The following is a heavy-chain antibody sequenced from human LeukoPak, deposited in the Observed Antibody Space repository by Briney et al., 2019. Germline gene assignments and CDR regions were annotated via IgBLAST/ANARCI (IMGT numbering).Heavy chain of an antibody. J-gene: IGHJ3*02. Sequence: GGSLRLSCAASGFTFSGSAMHWVRQASRKGLEWVGRIRSKANSYATAYAASVKGRFTISRDDSKNTAYLQMNSLKTEDTAAYYCTRRYSYGFDAFDIWGQGTMVTVSS. V-gene: IGHV3-73*01. CDR1: GFTFSGSA. CDR2: IRSKANSYAT. D-gene: IGHD5-18*01. CDR3: TRRYSYGFDAFDI.